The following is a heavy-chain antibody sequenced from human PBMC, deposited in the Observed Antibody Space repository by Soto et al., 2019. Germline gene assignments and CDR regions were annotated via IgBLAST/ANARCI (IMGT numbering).Heavy chain of an antibody. D-gene: IGHD5-12*01. J-gene: IGHJ4*02. CDR2: ISYDGIDK. Sequence: QVQLVESGGGVVQPGTSLRLSCEASGFTFSSFGIHWVRQAPGKGLEWVAVISYDGIDKNYGDSVKGRFTISREKSKNMVYLQMNSLRIEDTAVYHCAKDLREMATIRPDYWGQGIQVTVSS. CDR1: GFTFSSFG. V-gene: IGHV3-30*18. CDR3: AKDLREMATIRPDY.